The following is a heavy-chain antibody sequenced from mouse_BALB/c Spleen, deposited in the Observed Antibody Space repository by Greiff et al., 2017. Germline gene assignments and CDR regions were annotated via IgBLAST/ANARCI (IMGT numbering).Heavy chain of an antibody. J-gene: IGHJ3*01. CDR1: GFHIKDTY. CDR3: ARRDPAWFDY. Sequence: EVQLQQSGAELVKPGASVKLSCTASGFHIKDTYMHWVKQRPEQGPAWIGRIDPAYGNTTNDPKFQGTATITADTSSDASYLRLISLTAEDTAVYYCARRDPAWFDYWGQGTLVTVSA. CDR2: IDPAYGNT. V-gene: IGHV14-3*02.